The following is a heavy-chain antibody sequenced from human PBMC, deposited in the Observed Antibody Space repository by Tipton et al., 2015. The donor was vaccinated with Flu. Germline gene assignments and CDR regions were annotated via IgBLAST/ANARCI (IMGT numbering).Heavy chain of an antibody. J-gene: IGHJ5*02. CDR1: GFPFSSFA. Sequence: SLRLSCAASGFPFSSFAMSWVRQVPGKGLEWVSVISGGGGATAYADSVKGRFTISRDSFKNTLYLQMNSLRAEDTAVYFCARGTFSNYVSEPKNWFDVWGQRTLVAVSS. CDR2: ISGGGGAT. CDR3: ARGTFSNYVSEPKNWFDV. D-gene: IGHD4-11*01. V-gene: IGHV3-23*01.